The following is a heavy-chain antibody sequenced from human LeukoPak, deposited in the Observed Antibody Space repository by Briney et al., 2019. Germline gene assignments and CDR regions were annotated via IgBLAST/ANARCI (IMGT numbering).Heavy chain of an antibody. CDR2: IKSDGSST. V-gene: IGHV3-74*01. Sequence: PGGSLRLSCAASGFTLSGYWMHWVRQAPGKGLVWVSRIKSDGSSTSYADSVRGRFTISRDNAKNTLYLQMNSLSAEDTAVYYCARGYYDLLTGYYPSFDYWVQGTLVTVSS. J-gene: IGHJ4*02. CDR1: GFTLSGYW. D-gene: IGHD3-9*01. CDR3: ARGYYDLLTGYYPSFDY.